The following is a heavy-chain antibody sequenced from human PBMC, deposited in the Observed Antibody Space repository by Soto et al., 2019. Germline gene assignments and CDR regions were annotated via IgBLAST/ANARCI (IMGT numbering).Heavy chain of an antibody. CDR3: ARVFEWDLGYYMDV. Sequence: ASVKVSCKASGYTFASYGISWVRQAPGQGLEWMGWISAYNGNTNYAQKLQGRVTMTTDTSTSTAYMELRSLRSDDTAVYYCARVFEWDLGYYMDVWGKGTTVTVSS. J-gene: IGHJ6*03. V-gene: IGHV1-18*01. D-gene: IGHD3-3*01. CDR1: GYTFASYG. CDR2: ISAYNGNT.